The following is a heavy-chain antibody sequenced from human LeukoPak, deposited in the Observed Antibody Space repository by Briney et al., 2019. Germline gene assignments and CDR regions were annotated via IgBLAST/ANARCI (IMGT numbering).Heavy chain of an antibody. V-gene: IGHV1-18*01. CDR3: ARKGNDNWNYDADY. D-gene: IGHD1-7*01. J-gene: IGHJ4*02. CDR2: ISAYNGNT. Sequence: ASVTVSCKASGYTFSSYGISWVRQAPGQGLEWMGWISAYNGNTNYAQKLQGRVTMTTDTSTNTAYMELRSLRSDGTAIYCCARKGNDNWNYDADYWGQGTLVTGPS. CDR1: GYTFSSYG.